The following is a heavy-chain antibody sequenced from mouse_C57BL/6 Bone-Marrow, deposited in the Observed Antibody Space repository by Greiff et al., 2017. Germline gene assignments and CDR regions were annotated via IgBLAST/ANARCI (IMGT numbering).Heavy chain of an antibody. CDR3: ARRLSYYFDY. CDR2: INPGSGGT. V-gene: IGHV1-54*01. Sequence: VQLVESGAELVRPGTSVKVSCKASGYAFTNYLIEWVKQRPGQGLEWIGVINPGSGGTNYNEKFKGKATLTADKSSSTAYMQLSSLTSEDSAVYFCARRLSYYFDYWGQGTTLTVSS. CDR1: GYAFTNYL. J-gene: IGHJ2*01.